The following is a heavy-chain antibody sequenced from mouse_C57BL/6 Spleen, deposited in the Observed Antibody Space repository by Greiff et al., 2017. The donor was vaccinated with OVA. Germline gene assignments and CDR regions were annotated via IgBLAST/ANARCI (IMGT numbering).Heavy chain of an antibody. CDR3: VLITTVVAKRGYYFDY. CDR2: ISYDGSN. J-gene: IGHJ2*01. V-gene: IGHV3-6*01. D-gene: IGHD1-1*01. Sequence: ESGPGLVKPSQSLSLTCSVTGYSITSGYYWNWIRQFPGNKLEWMGYISYDGSNNYNPSLKNRISITRDTSKNQFFLKLNSVTTEDTATYYCVLITTVVAKRGYYFDYWGQGTTLTVSS. CDR1: GYSITSGYY.